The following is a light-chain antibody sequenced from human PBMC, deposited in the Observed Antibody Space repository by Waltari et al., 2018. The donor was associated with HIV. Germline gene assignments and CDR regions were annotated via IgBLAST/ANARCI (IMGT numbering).Light chain of an antibody. J-gene: IGKJ5*01. Sequence: EILLTQSPGTLSLSPGERATLSCRASQSVDSYLAWYQQKPGQAPRLLIFDASNRATGIPARVSGSGSGTDFTLTITSLEPEDFAVYYCQQRRSWPITFGQGTRLEIK. CDR1: QSVDSY. CDR2: DAS. V-gene: IGKV3-11*01. CDR3: QQRRSWPIT.